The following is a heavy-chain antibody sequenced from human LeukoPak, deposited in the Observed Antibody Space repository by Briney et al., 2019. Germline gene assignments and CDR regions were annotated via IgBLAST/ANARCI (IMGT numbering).Heavy chain of an antibody. CDR1: GGSISSYY. D-gene: IGHD1-14*01. Sequence: SETLSLTCTVSGGSISSYYWSWIRQPPGKGLEWIGYIYYSGSTNYNPSLKSRVTISVDTSKNQFSLKLSSVTAADTAVYYCARHSRTYYFDYWGQGTLVTVSS. CDR2: IYYSGST. V-gene: IGHV4-59*08. CDR3: ARHSRTYYFDY. J-gene: IGHJ4*02.